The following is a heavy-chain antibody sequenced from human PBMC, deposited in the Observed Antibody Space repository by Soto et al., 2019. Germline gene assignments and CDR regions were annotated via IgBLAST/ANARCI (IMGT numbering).Heavy chain of an antibody. CDR3: ARDLDSSPLQYYYYGMDV. CDR1: GFTFSTYA. J-gene: IGHJ6*02. D-gene: IGHD3-3*01. V-gene: IGHV3-30-3*01. CDR2: ISYDGGNK. Sequence: QVQLVESGGGVVQPGRSLRLSCAASGFTFSTYAMYWVRQAPGKGLEWVAVISYDGGNKDYADSVKGRFTMSRDNSKNTLYLQMNSLRVEDTAVYYCARDLDSSPLQYYYYGMDVWGQGTTVTVSS.